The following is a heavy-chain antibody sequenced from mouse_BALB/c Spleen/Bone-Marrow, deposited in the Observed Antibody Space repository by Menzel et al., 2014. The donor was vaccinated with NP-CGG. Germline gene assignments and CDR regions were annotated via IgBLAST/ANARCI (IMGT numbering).Heavy chain of an antibody. CDR2: ISGDGRYT. J-gene: IGHJ3*01. CDR3: ARHAYYDQTEVSFVC. Sequence: DVKLVESGGGLVKSGGSLKLSCAASGFSFSNYGMSWLRQTPEKRLEWVATISGDGRYTFYSDSMKGRFTISRDNAKNNLYLQLSGLRSEDTALYYCARHAYYDQTEVSFVCWGQGTLVTVSA. V-gene: IGHV5-9-2*01. CDR1: GFSFSNYG. D-gene: IGHD2-4*01.